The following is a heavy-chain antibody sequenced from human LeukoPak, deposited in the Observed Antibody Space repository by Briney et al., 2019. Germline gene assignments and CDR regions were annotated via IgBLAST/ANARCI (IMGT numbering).Heavy chain of an antibody. D-gene: IGHD3-10*01. CDR2: ISYDGSNK. CDR1: GFTFSSYG. J-gene: IGHJ4*02. CDR3: AKVGRITMVRGVLDY. Sequence: PGGSLRLSCAASGFTFSSYGMHWVRQAPGKGLEWVAVISYDGSNKYYADSVKGRFTISRDNSKNTLYLQMNSLRAEDTAVYYCAKVGRITMVRGVLDYWGQGTLVTVSS. V-gene: IGHV3-30*18.